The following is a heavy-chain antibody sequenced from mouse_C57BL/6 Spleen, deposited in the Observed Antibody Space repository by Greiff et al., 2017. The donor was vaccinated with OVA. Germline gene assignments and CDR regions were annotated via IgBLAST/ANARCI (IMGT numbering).Heavy chain of an antibody. Sequence: VQGVESGPGLVQPSQSLSITCTVSGFSLTSYGVHWVRQSPGKGLEWLGVIWRGGSTDYNAAFMSRLSITKDNSKSQVFFKMNSLQADDTAIYYCATYYYGSSPYAMDYWGQGTSVTVSS. V-gene: IGHV2-5*01. CDR2: IWRGGST. J-gene: IGHJ4*01. CDR3: ATYYYGSSPYAMDY. D-gene: IGHD1-1*01. CDR1: GFSLTSYG.